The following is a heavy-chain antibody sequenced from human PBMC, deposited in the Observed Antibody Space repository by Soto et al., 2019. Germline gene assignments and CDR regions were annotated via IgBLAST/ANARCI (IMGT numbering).Heavy chain of an antibody. CDR2: ISGNSGSS. J-gene: IGHJ3*01. CDR1: GFTCEDYS. D-gene: IGHD3-10*01. Sequence: TGGSLRLSCVASGFTCEDYSLHWVRQVPGKGLEWVAGISGNSGSSGYADSVRGRFTVSRDNAKNSLFLQMSSLSPEDTALYYCTKRRSARPGFDAFDLWGQGTMVTV. CDR3: TKRRSARPGFDAFDL. V-gene: IGHV3-9*01.